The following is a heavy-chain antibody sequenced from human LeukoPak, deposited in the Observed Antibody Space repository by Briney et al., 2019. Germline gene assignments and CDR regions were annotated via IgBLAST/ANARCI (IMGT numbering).Heavy chain of an antibody. D-gene: IGHD1-14*01. V-gene: IGHV3-74*01. Sequence: GGSLRLSCVASGFTVSYYWVHCVRQVPGKGLVWVSRINTDGSRTTYADYVKGRFTISRDNGNNTLYLQMNSLRAEDTAVYYCARDLGLTPDPGVTPVGALDPWGQGTLVTVSS. J-gene: IGHJ5*02. CDR3: ARDLGLTPDPGVTPVGALDP. CDR1: GFTVSYYW. CDR2: INTDGSRT.